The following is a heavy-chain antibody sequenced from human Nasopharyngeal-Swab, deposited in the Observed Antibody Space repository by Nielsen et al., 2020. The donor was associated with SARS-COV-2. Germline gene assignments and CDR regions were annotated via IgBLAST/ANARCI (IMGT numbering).Heavy chain of an antibody. CDR1: GYSCTSYW. CDR2: IYPGDSDT. Sequence: GGSLRLSCKGSGYSCTSYWIGWVRQMPGKGLEWRGIIYPGDSDTRYSPSFQGQVTISADKSISTAYLQWSSLKASDTAMYYCARHNCGGDCYSNDWYFDLWGRGTLVTVSS. D-gene: IGHD2-21*02. V-gene: IGHV5-51*01. CDR3: ARHNCGGDCYSNDWYFDL. J-gene: IGHJ2*01.